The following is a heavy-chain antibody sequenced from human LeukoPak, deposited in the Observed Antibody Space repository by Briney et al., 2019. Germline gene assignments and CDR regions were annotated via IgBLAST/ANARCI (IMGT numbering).Heavy chain of an antibody. CDR2: IKGDGNST. Sequence: GGSLRLSCAASRFDFSSNWMHWVRHAPGQGLVWVSRIKGDGNSTNYADSVKGRFTISRDIAKNTLYLQMNSLRAEDTGVYYCAKDHYWSIDYWGRGTLVTVSS. CDR3: AKDHYWSIDY. CDR1: RFDFSSNW. V-gene: IGHV3-74*01. D-gene: IGHD3-3*01. J-gene: IGHJ4*02.